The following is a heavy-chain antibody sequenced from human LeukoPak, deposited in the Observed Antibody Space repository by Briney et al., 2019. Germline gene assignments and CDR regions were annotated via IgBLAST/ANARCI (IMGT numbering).Heavy chain of an antibody. CDR1: GFTFSSHW. CDR3: AREVFEGQRQSDAFDV. V-gene: IGHV3-74*01. J-gene: IGHJ3*01. D-gene: IGHD6-25*01. CDR2: VNGPGDWT. Sequence: GGSLRLSCAASGFTFSSHWMHWVRQAPGEGLVWVSRVNGPGDWTHYADSVRGRFIISRVNAENTISLQMNNLRAEDTAVYFCAREVFEGQRQSDAFDVWGQGTMVTVSS.